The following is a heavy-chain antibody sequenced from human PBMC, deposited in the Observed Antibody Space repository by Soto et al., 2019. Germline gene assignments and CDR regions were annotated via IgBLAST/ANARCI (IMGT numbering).Heavy chain of an antibody. Sequence: GESLKISCKGSGYSFTSYWISWVRQMPGKGLEWMGRIDPSDSYTNYSPSFQGHVTISADKSISTAYLQWSSLKASDTAMYYCAREKVVAASKAKYYYYGMDVWGQGTTVTVSS. D-gene: IGHD2-15*01. CDR2: IDPSDSYT. V-gene: IGHV5-10-1*01. CDR3: AREKVVAASKAKYYYYGMDV. CDR1: GYSFTSYW. J-gene: IGHJ6*02.